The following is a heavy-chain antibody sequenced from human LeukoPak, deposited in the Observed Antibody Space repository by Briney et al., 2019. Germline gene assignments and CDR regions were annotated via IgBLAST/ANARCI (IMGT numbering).Heavy chain of an antibody. CDR2: IYYSGST. CDR3: ARHRKPPSIPGGWFDP. Sequence: SETLSLTCTVSGGSISSYYWSWIRQPPGKGLEWIGYIYYSGSTNYNPSLKSRVTISVDTSKNQFSLKLSSVTAADTAVYCCARHRKPPSIPGGWFDPWGQGTLVTVSS. CDR1: GGSISSYY. J-gene: IGHJ5*02. V-gene: IGHV4-59*08. D-gene: IGHD3-10*01.